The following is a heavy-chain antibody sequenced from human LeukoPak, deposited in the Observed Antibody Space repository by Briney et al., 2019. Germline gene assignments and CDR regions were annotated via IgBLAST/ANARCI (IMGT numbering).Heavy chain of an antibody. D-gene: IGHD3-10*01. CDR3: ARELYGSGGTYYFDY. V-gene: IGHV3-13*01. CDR1: GFTLSIHD. Sequence: PGGSLRLSCAASGFTLSIHDMVWVRQITGKGLEWVSAIGAAGGTYYPGSVKGRFTISRENAKNSLYLQMNSLRVGDTAVYYCARELYGSGGTYYFDYWGQGTLVTVSS. J-gene: IGHJ4*02. CDR2: IGAAGGT.